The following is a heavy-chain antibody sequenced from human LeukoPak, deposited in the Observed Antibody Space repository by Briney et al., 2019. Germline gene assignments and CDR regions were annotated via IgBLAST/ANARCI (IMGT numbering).Heavy chain of an antibody. D-gene: IGHD6-19*01. CDR2: IYHSGST. J-gene: IGHJ5*02. Sequence: SETLSLTCAVSGGSISSSNWWSWVRQPPGKGLEWIGEIYHSGSTNYNPSLKSRVTISVDKSENQFSLKLSSVTAADTAVYYCASLIAVAGTPRSWFDPWGQGTLVTVSS. CDR1: GGSISSSNW. CDR3: ASLIAVAGTPRSWFDP. V-gene: IGHV4-4*02.